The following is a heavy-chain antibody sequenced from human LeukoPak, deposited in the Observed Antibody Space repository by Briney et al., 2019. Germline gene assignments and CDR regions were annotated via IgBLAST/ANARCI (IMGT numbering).Heavy chain of an antibody. D-gene: IGHD4-23*01. V-gene: IGHV4-39*07. CDR3: ARGGNPDPLDY. Sequence: SETLSLTCTVSGGSISSSSYYWGWIRQPPGKGLEWIGSIYYSGSTYYNPSLKSRVTISVDTSKNQFSLKLSSVTAADTAVYYCARGGNPDPLDYWGQGTLVTVSS. CDR2: IYYSGST. CDR1: GGSISSSSYY. J-gene: IGHJ4*02.